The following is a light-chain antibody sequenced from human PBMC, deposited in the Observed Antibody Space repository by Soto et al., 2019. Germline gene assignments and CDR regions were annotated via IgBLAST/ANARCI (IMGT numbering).Light chain of an antibody. CDR1: ISDVGGYNY. J-gene: IGLJ1*01. CDR2: EVT. V-gene: IGLV2-8*01. Sequence: QSVLSQPASVSGSPGQSITISCTGSISDVGGYNYVSWYQQRPGKAPKLLIHEVTKRPSGVPDRFSGSKSGNTASLTVSGLQAEDEADYYCSSYAGRTLYVFGTGTKLTVL. CDR3: SSYAGRTLYV.